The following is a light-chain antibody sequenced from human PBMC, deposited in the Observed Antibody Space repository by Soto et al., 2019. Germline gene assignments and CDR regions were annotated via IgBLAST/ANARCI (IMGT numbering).Light chain of an antibody. CDR2: DNN. V-gene: IGLV1-51*01. Sequence: SVVRRPPTECAAPWQKVTQSCSGSSSNHGNNYVSWYQQLPGTAPKLLIYDNNKRPSGIPDRFSGSKSGTSATLGITGLQTGDEADYYCGTWDSSLSAYYVFGTGTKVTVL. CDR1: SSNHGNNY. CDR3: GTWDSSLSAYYV. J-gene: IGLJ1*01.